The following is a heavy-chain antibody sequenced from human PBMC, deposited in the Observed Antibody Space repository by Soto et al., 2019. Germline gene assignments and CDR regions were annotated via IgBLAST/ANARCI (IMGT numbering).Heavy chain of an antibody. CDR3: GRHARNSPDAQLRHYAMDV. CDR1: GDFITNSLYY. D-gene: IGHD1-1*01. J-gene: IGHJ6*02. Sequence: SETLFLTCTVSGDFITNSLYYWVWIRQPPGKGLEWIGSFYYSGNTHYSPSLKSRVTLSVDTSKNQLSLMLKSVTAADSGVYYRGRHARNSPDAQLRHYAMDVWCQRTPVT. V-gene: IGHV4-39*01. CDR2: FYYSGNT.